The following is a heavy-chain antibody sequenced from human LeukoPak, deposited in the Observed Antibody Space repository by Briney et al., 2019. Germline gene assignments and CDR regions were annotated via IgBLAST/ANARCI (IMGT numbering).Heavy chain of an antibody. CDR1: GYTFTSYG. CDR3: ARERRVVRGVPDY. Sequence: SVKVSCKASGYTFTSYGISWVRQAPGQGLEWMGGIIPIFGTANYAQKFQGRVTITADESTSTAYMELSSLRSEDTAVYYCARERRVVRGVPDYRGQETLVTVSS. V-gene: IGHV1-69*13. CDR2: IIPIFGTA. J-gene: IGHJ4*02. D-gene: IGHD3-10*01.